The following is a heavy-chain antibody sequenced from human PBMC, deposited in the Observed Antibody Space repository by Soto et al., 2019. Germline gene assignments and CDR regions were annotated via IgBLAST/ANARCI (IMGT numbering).Heavy chain of an antibody. D-gene: IGHD2-15*01. CDR2: IKQDGSEK. V-gene: IGHV3-7*01. CDR3: ARDRGYCSGGSCYSDAFDI. Sequence: EVQLVESGGGLVQPGGSLRLSCAASGFTFSSYWMSWVRQAPGKGLEWVANIKQDGSEKYYVDSVKSRFTISRDNAKNSLYLQMNSLRAEDTAVYYCARDRGYCSGGSCYSDAFDIWGQGTMVTVSS. J-gene: IGHJ3*02. CDR1: GFTFSSYW.